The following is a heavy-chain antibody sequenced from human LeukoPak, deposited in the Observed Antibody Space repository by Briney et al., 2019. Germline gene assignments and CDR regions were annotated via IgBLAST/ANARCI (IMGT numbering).Heavy chain of an antibody. V-gene: IGHV4-59*01. CDR2: MYYSGST. CDR3: ARGRGWFDP. D-gene: IGHD3-10*01. Sequence: SETLSLTCTVSGGSISSFYWSWIRQPPGKGLEYIGYMYYSGSTNYNPSLKSRVTISGDTSKNQFSLKLNSVTAADTAVYYCARGRGWFDPWGQGTLVTVSS. CDR1: GGSISSFY. J-gene: IGHJ5*02.